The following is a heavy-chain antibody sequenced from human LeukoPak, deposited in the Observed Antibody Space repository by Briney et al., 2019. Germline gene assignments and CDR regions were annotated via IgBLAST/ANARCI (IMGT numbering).Heavy chain of an antibody. V-gene: IGHV4-31*03. J-gene: IGHJ4*02. CDR3: VRGGYGAY. CDR2: ISYSGST. CDR1: GGSINSGTYY. Sequence: SETLSLTCTVSGGSINSGTYYWNWMRLHPGKGLEWIGYISYSGSTSYNPSLNSRVTISVDTSKNHFSLKLTSVTAADTAVYYCVRGGYGAYWGQGTLVTVSS. D-gene: IGHD5-12*01.